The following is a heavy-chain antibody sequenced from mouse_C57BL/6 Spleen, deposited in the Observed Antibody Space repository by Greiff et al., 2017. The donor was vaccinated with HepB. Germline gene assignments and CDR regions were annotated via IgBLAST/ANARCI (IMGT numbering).Heavy chain of an antibody. V-gene: IGHV5-16*01. J-gene: IGHJ3*01. CDR3: ERGEGAWFAY. Sequence: EVQLVESEGGLVQPGSSMKLSCTASGFTFSDYYMAWVRQVPEKGLEWVANINYDGSSTYYLDSLKSRFIISRDNAKNILYLQLSSLKSEDTATYDCERGEGAWFAYWGQGTLVTVSA. CDR2: INYDGSST. CDR1: GFTFSDYY.